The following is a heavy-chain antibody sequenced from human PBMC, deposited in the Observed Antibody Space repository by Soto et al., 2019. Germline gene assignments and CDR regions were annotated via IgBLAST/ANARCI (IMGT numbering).Heavy chain of an antibody. CDR1: GFTFSSYN. Sequence: EVQLVESGEGLVQRGGSLRLSCAASGFTFSSYNIHWIRQAPGKGLEFVSAISRSGDRTYYADSVKGRFTITRDNSNNTVWLQMGSLRAEDMAVYYCARARCSSGQCYYFDYWGRGALVSVSS. CDR3: ARARCSSGQCYYFDY. J-gene: IGHJ4*02. CDR2: ISRSGDRT. D-gene: IGHD2-15*01. V-gene: IGHV3-64*02.